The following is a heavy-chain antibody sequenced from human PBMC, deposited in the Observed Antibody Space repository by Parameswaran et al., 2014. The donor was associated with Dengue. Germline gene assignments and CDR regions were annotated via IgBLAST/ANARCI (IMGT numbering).Heavy chain of an antibody. CDR3: ARDRGPYCSGGRCYYHYYYYMDV. V-gene: IGHV1-18*01. Sequence: WVRQAPGQGLEWMGWISAYNGNTNYAQKFQGRVTMTTDTSTSTAYMELRSLRSDDTAVYYCARDRGPYCSGGRCYYHYYYYMDVWGKGTTVTVSS. J-gene: IGHJ6*03. CDR2: ISAYNGNT. D-gene: IGHD2-15*01.